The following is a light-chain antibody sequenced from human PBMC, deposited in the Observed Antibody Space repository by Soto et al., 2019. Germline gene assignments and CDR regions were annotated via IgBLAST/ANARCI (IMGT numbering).Light chain of an antibody. V-gene: IGKV4-1*01. CDR1: QSVLYSSNNKNY. CDR3: HHYYGTRRS. J-gene: IGKJ1*01. CDR2: WAS. Sequence: DIVMTQSPDSLAVSLGERATINCKSSQSVLYSSNNKNYLAWYQQKPGQSPKLLIYWASTRESGVPDRFSGSGSETDFTLTISSLQADDVAFYYCHHYYGTRRSFGQGTRVEI.